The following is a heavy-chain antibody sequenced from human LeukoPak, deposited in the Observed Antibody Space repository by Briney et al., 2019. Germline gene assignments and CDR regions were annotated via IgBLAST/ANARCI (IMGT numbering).Heavy chain of an antibody. J-gene: IGHJ4*02. V-gene: IGHV1-69*04. Sequence: GASVKVSCKASGGTFSSYAISWVRQAPGQGLEWMGRIIPILGIANYAQKFQGRVTITADTSTSTAYMELRSLRSDDTAVYYCARDGVRASYYYDSSGYYHDYWGQGTLVTVSS. CDR2: IIPILGIA. CDR1: GGTFSSYA. CDR3: ARDGVRASYYYDSSGYYHDY. D-gene: IGHD3-22*01.